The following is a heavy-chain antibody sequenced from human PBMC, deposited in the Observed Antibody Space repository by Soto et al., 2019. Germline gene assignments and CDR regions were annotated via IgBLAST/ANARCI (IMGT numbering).Heavy chain of an antibody. CDR2: ISPSGGST. J-gene: IGHJ6*02. Sequence: GGSLRLSCAASGFTFSNYAMIWVRQAPRKGLEWVSIISPSGGSTYYADSVKGRFTISRDNSKNTLYVQMNSLRAEDTALYYCAKPLYYDSAGYYYNYYYGMDVWGQGTTVTVS. CDR1: GFTFSNYA. D-gene: IGHD3-22*01. V-gene: IGHV3-23*01. CDR3: AKPLYYDSAGYYYNYYYGMDV.